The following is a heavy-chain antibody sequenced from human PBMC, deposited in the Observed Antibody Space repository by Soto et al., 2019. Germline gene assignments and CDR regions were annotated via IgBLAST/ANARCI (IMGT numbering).Heavy chain of an antibody. CDR2: IYYSGST. J-gene: IGHJ6*02. V-gene: IGHV4-39*07. D-gene: IGHD6-19*01. CDR1: GGSISSSSYY. CDR3: ARDQNRGLPYSSGWNPVVLYGMDV. Sequence: PSETLSVTCTVSGGSISSSSYYWGWIRQPPGKGLEWIGSIYYSGSTYYNPSLKSRVTISVDTSKNQFSLSLRSVAAADTAVYYCARDQNRGLPYSSGWNPVVLYGMDVWGQGTTVTVSS.